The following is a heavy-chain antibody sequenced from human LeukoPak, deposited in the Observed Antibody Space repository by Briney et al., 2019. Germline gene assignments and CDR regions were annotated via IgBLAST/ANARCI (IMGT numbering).Heavy chain of an antibody. CDR2: IIRIFGTA. CDR3: AGGDHYDSSGYWVPFDY. D-gene: IGHD3-22*01. J-gene: IGHJ4*02. Sequence: SSVKVSCKASGGTFSSYAISWVRQAPGQGLEWMGGIIRIFGTANYAQKFQGRVTITTDESTSTAYMELSSLRSEDTAVYYCAGGDHYDSSGYWVPFDYWGQGTLVTVSS. V-gene: IGHV1-69*05. CDR1: GGTFSSYA.